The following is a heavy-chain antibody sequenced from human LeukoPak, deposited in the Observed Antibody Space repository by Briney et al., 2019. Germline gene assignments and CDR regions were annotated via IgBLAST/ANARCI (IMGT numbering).Heavy chain of an antibody. Sequence: GGSLRLSCAASGFTFSSYAMSWVRQAPGKGLEWVSAISGSGGSTYYADSVKGRFTISRDNSKNTLYLQMNSLRAEDTAVYYCANSQVPAAAGRGYFQHWGQGTLVTVSS. J-gene: IGHJ1*01. CDR2: ISGSGGST. V-gene: IGHV3-23*01. CDR1: GFTFSSYA. CDR3: ANSQVPAAAGRGYFQH. D-gene: IGHD6-13*01.